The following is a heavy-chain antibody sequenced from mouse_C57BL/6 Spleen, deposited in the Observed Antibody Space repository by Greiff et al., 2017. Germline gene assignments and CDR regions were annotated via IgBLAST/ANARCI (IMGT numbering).Heavy chain of an antibody. D-gene: IGHD2-12*01. V-gene: IGHV1-82*01. CDR2: IYPGDGDT. CDR3: ARVCYLDY. J-gene: IGHJ4*01. CDR1: GYAFSSSW. Sequence: QVQLQQSGPELVKPGASVKISCKASGYAFSSSWMNWVKQRPGKGLEWIGRIYPGDGDTNYNGKFKGKATLTADKSSSTAYMQLSSLTSEDSAVYFCARVCYLDYWGQGTSVTVSS.